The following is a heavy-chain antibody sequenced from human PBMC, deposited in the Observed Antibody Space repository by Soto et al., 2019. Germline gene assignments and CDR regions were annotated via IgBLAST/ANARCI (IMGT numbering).Heavy chain of an antibody. D-gene: IGHD1-26*01. Sequence: QVQLVESGGGVVQPGRSLRLSCAASGFTFSSYGMHWVRQAPGKGLEWVAVISYDGSNKYYADSVKGRFTISRDNSKNTLYLQMNSLRAEDTAVYYCARSPYSVSYLAYCDYWGQGNLVTVSS. CDR3: ARSPYSVSYLAYCDY. V-gene: IGHV3-30*03. J-gene: IGHJ4*02. CDR2: ISYDGSNK. CDR1: GFTFSSYG.